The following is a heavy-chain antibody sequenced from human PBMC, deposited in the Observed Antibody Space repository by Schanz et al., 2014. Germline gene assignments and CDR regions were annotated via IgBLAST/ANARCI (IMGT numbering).Heavy chain of an antibody. CDR3: FSMHYGNSVY. CDR2: VKNRRNSDII. CDR1: GFTVDSNY. J-gene: IGHJ4*02. D-gene: IGHD1-7*01. V-gene: IGHV3-72*01. Sequence: EVQLVESGGCLVQPGGSLRLSCAASGFTVDSNYMDWVRQAPGKGLEWLGRVKNRRNSDIIEYAASVEGRFTISRDESKNSVYLQMNSLQTDDTAVYYCFSMHYGNSVYWGQGTLVTVSS.